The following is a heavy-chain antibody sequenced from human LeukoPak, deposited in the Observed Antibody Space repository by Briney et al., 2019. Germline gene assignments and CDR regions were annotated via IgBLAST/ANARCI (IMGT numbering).Heavy chain of an antibody. D-gene: IGHD1-14*01. V-gene: IGHV3-53*01. CDR1: GVTVITND. Sequence: PGGSLRLSCAASGVTVITNDMTWVRQAPGKGLEWGSVLYSDGNTKYADSVQGRFTISRDNSKNTLYLEMNSLSPADTAVYYCARGVEPLAANTLAYWGQGTLVTVSS. J-gene: IGHJ4*02. CDR3: ARGVEPLAANTLAY. CDR2: LYSDGNT.